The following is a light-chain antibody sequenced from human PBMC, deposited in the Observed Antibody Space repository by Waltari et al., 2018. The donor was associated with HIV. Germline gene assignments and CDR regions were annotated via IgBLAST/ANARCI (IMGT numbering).Light chain of an antibody. V-gene: IGKV1-5*03. J-gene: IGKJ1*01. Sequence: DIQMTQSPSSLSASVGDRVTITCRATQSISSWLAWFQQKPGKAPKLLIYMASSLESGVPSRFSGSGSGTEFTLTISSLQPDVFATYYCQQYNSYSLWTFGQGTKVEIK. CDR3: QQYNSYSLWT. CDR2: MAS. CDR1: QSISSW.